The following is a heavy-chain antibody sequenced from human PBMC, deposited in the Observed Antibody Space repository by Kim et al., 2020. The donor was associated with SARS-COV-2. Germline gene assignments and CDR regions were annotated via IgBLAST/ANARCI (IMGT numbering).Heavy chain of an antibody. V-gene: IGHV4-31*02. D-gene: IGHD2-15*01. CDR3: ARGTIVAYDD. J-gene: IGHJ4*02. Sequence: GSPYHPPSLKSRVSISADTSKNQFSLMLRSVSAADTAVYYCARGTIVAYDDWGQGTLVSVSS. CDR2: GSP.